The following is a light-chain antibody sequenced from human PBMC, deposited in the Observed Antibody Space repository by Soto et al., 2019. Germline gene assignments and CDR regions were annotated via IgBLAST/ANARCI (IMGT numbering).Light chain of an antibody. CDR2: EGS. V-gene: IGLV2-23*01. J-gene: IGLJ1*01. CDR3: CSYAGGSTLYV. CDR1: SSDVGSYYL. Sequence: QSALTQPASVSGSPGRSITISCTGTSSDVGSYYLVSWYQQHPGKAPKLMIYEGSKRPSGVSNRFSGSKSGNTASLTISGLQAEDEADYYCCSYAGGSTLYVFGTGTKLTVL.